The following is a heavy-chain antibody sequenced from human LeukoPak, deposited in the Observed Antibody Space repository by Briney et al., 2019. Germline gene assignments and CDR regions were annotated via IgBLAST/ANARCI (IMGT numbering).Heavy chain of an antibody. Sequence: RAGESLKISCKGSGYSFTSYWIGWVRQMPGKGLEWMGIIYPGDSDTRYSPSFQGQVTISADKSISTAYLQWSSLKASDTAMYYCARWLGVARRPYYFDYWGQGTLVTVSS. V-gene: IGHV5-51*01. CDR3: ARWLGVARRPYYFDY. D-gene: IGHD3-10*01. CDR2: IYPGDSDT. J-gene: IGHJ4*02. CDR1: GYSFTSYW.